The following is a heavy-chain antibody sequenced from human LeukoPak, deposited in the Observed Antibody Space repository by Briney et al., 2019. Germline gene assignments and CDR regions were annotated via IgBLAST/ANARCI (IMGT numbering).Heavy chain of an antibody. D-gene: IGHD3-16*01. CDR1: GGSISSSNW. V-gene: IGHV4-4*02. CDR2: IYHSGST. Sequence: SGTLSLTCAVSGGSISSSNWWSWVRQPPGKGLEWIGEIYHSGSTNYNPSLKSRVTISVDKSKNQFSLRLSSVTAADTAVFYCASLRVPGYFDYWGQGTLVTVSS. CDR3: ASLRVPGYFDY. J-gene: IGHJ4*03.